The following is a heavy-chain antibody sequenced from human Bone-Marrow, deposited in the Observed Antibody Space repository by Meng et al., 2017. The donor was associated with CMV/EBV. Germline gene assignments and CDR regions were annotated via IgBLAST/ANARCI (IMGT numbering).Heavy chain of an antibody. CDR1: GFTFSSSW. CDR3: ARGDYDFWSGYESYYYYDGMDV. V-gene: IGHV3-74*01. J-gene: IGHJ6*02. CDR2: INSDGSST. D-gene: IGHD3-3*01. Sequence: GESLKISCAASGFTFSSSWMHWVRQAPGKGLVWVSRINSDGSSTSYADSVKGRFTISRDNAKNTLYLQMNSLRAEDTAVYYCARGDYDFWSGYESYYYYDGMDVWGQGTTVTVSS.